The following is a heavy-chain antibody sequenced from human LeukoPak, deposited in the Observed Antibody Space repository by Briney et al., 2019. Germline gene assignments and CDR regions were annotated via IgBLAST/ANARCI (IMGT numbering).Heavy chain of an antibody. D-gene: IGHD5-12*01. Sequence: SETLSLTCTVSGGSISSSSYYWGWIRQPPGKGLEWIGSIYYSGSTYYNPSLKSRVTISVDTSKNQFSLKLSSVTAADTAVYYCARSSWHAFDIWGQGTMVTVSS. CDR2: IYYSGST. J-gene: IGHJ3*02. CDR3: ARSSWHAFDI. V-gene: IGHV4-39*07. CDR1: GGSISSSSYY.